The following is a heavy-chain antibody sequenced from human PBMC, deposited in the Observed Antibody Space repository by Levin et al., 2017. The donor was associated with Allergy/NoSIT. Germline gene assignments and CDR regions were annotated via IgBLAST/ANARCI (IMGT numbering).Heavy chain of an antibody. CDR3: APVPWVCISTSCDDYGD. J-gene: IGHJ4*02. D-gene: IGHD2-2*01. CDR1: GFTFSSYG. V-gene: IGHV3-30*03. Sequence: PGGSLRLSCAASGFTFSSYGMHWVRQAPGKGLEWVAVISYDGSNKYYADSVKGRFTISRDNSKNTLYLQMNSLRAEDTAVYYCAPVPWVCISTSCDDYGDWGQGTLVTVSS. CDR2: ISYDGSNK.